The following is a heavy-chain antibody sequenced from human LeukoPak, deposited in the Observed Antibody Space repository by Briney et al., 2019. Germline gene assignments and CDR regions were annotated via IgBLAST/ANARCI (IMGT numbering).Heavy chain of an antibody. Sequence: GGSLRLSCAASGFTLISFAMSWVRQAPGKGLEWVSTISRTGVATYYANSVKGRFTISRDNSKNTVYLQMNSLRAEDTAVYYCAKDTSTISVSGTCFDYWGQGTLVTVSS. CDR2: ISRTGVAT. D-gene: IGHD6-19*01. J-gene: IGHJ4*02. CDR3: AKDTSTISVSGTCFDY. CDR1: GFTLISFA. V-gene: IGHV3-23*01.